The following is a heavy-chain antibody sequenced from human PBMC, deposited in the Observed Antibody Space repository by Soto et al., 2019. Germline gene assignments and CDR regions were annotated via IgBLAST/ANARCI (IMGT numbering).Heavy chain of an antibody. CDR1: GGSISSGGYY. D-gene: IGHD5-12*01. Sequence: QVQLQESGPGLVKPSQTLSLTCTVSGGSISSGGYYWSWIRQHPGKGLEWIGYIYYSGSTYYNPSLKSRVTISVDTSKTQFSLKLGFVTAADTAVYYCARGRGIVATINRSLLFDYWGQGTLVTVSS. CDR3: ARGRGIVATINRSLLFDY. J-gene: IGHJ4*02. CDR2: IYYSGST. V-gene: IGHV4-31*03.